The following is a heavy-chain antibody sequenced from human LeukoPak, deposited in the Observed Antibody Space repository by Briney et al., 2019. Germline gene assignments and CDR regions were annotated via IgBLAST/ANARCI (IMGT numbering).Heavy chain of an antibody. D-gene: IGHD1-26*01. CDR2: ISGYNGNT. CDR1: GYPFTTYG. V-gene: IGHV1-18*01. Sequence: ASVKVSCKATGYPFTTYGVSWVRQAPGQGLEWMGWISGYNGNTNYAQKLQGRVTLTTDTSTSTAYMELRSLRSDDTAVYYCARLTGGSTGGYWGQGTLVTVSS. J-gene: IGHJ4*02. CDR3: ARLTGGSTGGY.